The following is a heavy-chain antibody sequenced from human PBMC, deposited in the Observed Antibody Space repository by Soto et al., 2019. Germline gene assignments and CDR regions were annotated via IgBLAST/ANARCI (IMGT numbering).Heavy chain of an antibody. CDR1: GFTFSSYS. J-gene: IGHJ6*02. CDR2: ISSSSSTI. Sequence: GGSLRLSCAASGFTFSSYSMNWVRQAPGKGLEWVSYISSSSSTIYYADSVKGRFTISRDNAKNSLYLQMNSLRDEDTAVYYCARDDVSSSTNPPYYGMDVWGQGTRATVS. D-gene: IGHD6-6*01. V-gene: IGHV3-48*02. CDR3: ARDDVSSSTNPPYYGMDV.